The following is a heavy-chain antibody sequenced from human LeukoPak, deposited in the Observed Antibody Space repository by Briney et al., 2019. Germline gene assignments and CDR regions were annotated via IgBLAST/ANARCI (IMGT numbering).Heavy chain of an antibody. CDR2: IYYSGST. Sequence: PSETLSLTCTVSGGSISSYYWSWIRQPPGKGLEWIGYIYYSGSTNYNPSLKSRVTISVDTSKNQFSLKLSSVTAADTAVYYCARARGYYYGSGSYHLDYWGQGTLVTVSS. CDR3: ARARGYYYGSGSYHLDY. J-gene: IGHJ4*02. V-gene: IGHV4-59*01. CDR1: GGSISSYY. D-gene: IGHD3-10*01.